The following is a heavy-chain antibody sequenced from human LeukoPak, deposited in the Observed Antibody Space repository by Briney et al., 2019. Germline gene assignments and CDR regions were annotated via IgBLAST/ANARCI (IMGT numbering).Heavy chain of an antibody. V-gene: IGHV4-59*01. Sequence: SETLSLTCTVSGGSISSYYWSWIRQTPGKGLEWIGYIYYSGSTNYNPSLKSRVTISVDTSKNQFSLKLSSVTAADTAVYHCARAVVAVSAAPLAGAYYYYGMDVWGQGTTVTVSS. CDR2: IYYSGST. D-gene: IGHD2-2*01. CDR3: ARAVVAVSAAPLAGAYYYYGMDV. J-gene: IGHJ6*02. CDR1: GGSISSYY.